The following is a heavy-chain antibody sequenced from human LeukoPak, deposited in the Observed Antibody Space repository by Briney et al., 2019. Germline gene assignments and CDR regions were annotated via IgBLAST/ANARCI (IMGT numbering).Heavy chain of an antibody. J-gene: IGHJ4*02. CDR1: GFTVSSNY. V-gene: IGHV3-66*02. CDR3: AKEARHFDWLLPTDY. Sequence: GGSLRLSCAASGFTVSSNYMSWVRQAPGKGLEWVSVIYSGGSTYYADSVKGRFTISRDNSKNTLYLQMNSLRAEDTAVYYCAKEARHFDWLLPTDYWGQGTLVTVSS. CDR2: IYSGGST. D-gene: IGHD3-9*01.